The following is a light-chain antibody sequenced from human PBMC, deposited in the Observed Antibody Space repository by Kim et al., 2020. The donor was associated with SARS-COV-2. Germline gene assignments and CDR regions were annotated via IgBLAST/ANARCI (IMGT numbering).Light chain of an antibody. CDR2: AAS. J-gene: IGKJ1*01. CDR1: QGISNY. CDR3: LQHNSYPWT. V-gene: IGKV1-17*03. Sequence: APVGDGVTITSRASQGISNYLAWFQQKPGKVPKRLIYAASSWQSGVPSRFSGSGSGTEFTLTISSLQPEDFATYYCLQHNSYPWTFGQGTKVDIK.